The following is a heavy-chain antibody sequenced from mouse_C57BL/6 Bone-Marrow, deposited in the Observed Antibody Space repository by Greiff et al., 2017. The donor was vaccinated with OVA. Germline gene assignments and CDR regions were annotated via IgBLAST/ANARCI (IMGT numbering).Heavy chain of an antibody. CDR1: GYTFTEYT. D-gene: IGHD2-2*01. CDR3: ARHEDKDGYDPYYFDY. CDR2: FYPGSGSI. V-gene: IGHV1-62-2*01. Sequence: QVHVKHSGAELVKPGASVKLSCKASGYTFTEYTIHWVKQRSGQGLEWIGWFYPGSGSIKYNEKFKDKATLTADKSSSTVYMELSRLTSEDSAVYFCARHEDKDGYDPYYFDYWGQGTTLTVSS. J-gene: IGHJ2*01.